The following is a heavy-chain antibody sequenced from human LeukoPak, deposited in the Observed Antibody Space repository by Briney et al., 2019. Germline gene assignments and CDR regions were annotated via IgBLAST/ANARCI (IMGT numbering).Heavy chain of an antibody. J-gene: IGHJ6*02. CDR2: MNPNSGNT. Sequence: ASVKVSCKASGYTFTSYDINWVRQATGQGLEWMGWMNPNSGNTGYAQKFQGRVTMTRNTSISTAYMEMSSLRSEDTAVYYCAREGIRRYFDWLLPERKNKYYYYGMDVWGQGTTVTVSS. CDR3: AREGIRRYFDWLLPERKNKYYYYGMDV. CDR1: GYTFTSYD. V-gene: IGHV1-8*01. D-gene: IGHD3-9*01.